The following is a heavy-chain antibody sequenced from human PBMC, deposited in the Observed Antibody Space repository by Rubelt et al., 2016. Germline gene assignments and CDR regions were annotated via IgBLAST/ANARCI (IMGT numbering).Heavy chain of an antibody. D-gene: IGHD1-1*01. CDR2: IIPILGIA. J-gene: IGHJ5*02. CDR1: GGTFSSYA. Sequence: LVQSGAEVKKPGSSVKVSCKASGGTFSSYAISWVRQAPGQGLEWMGRIIPILGIANYAQKFQGRVTMTRDTSISTAYMELSRLRSDDTAVYYCARGVGTAFDPWGQGTLVTVSS. V-gene: IGHV1-69*04. CDR3: ARGVGTAFDP.